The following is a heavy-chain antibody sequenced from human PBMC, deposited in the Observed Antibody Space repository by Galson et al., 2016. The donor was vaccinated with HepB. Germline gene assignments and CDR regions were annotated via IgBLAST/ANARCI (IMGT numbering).Heavy chain of an antibody. J-gene: IGHJ3*02. Sequence: TLSLTCTVSGASIRSGTYYWSWIRQHPEKGLEWIGYVYYSGATYYNPSLKSRVTISIDTSQKQFSLKVSSVTAADTAVYYCARGHSYDTSCPLNWIFDIWGQGTMVAVSS. V-gene: IGHV4-31*03. CDR3: ARGHSYDTSCPLNWIFDI. CDR2: VYYSGAT. D-gene: IGHD3-22*01. CDR1: GASIRSGTYY.